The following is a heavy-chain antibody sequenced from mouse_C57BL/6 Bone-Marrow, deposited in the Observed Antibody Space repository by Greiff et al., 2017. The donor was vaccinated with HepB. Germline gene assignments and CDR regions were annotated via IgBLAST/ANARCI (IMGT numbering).Heavy chain of an antibody. Sequence: QVTLKVCGPGILQSSQTLSLTCSFSGFSLSTSGMGVSWIRQPSGKGLEWLAHIYWDDDKRYNPSLKSRLTISKDTSRNQVFLKITSVDTSDTATYYCARDDYVSSQGFAYWGQGTLVTVSA. CDR3: ARDDYVSSQGFAY. D-gene: IGHD1-1*01. V-gene: IGHV8-12*01. CDR1: GFSLSTSGMG. J-gene: IGHJ3*01. CDR2: IYWDDDK.